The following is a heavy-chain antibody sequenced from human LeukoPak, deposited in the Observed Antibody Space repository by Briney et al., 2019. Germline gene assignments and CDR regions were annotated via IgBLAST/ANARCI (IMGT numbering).Heavy chain of an antibody. CDR2: ISGSGGGT. D-gene: IGHD3-22*01. CDR3: AKGGLNYYDSSGPII. V-gene: IGHV3-23*01. J-gene: IGHJ4*02. Sequence: TGGSLRLSCAASGFTFNSYAMSWVRQAPGKGLEWVSAISGSGGGTYYADSVKGRFTISRDNSKNTLYLQMNSLRAEDTAVYYCAKGGLNYYDSSGPIIWGQGTLVTVSS. CDR1: GFTFNSYA.